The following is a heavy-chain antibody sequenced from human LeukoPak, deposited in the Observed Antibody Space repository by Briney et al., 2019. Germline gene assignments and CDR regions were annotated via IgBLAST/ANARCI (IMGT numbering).Heavy chain of an antibody. V-gene: IGHV1-18*01. CDR3: AXXXXXXXXXSWFDP. CDR2: ISAYNGNT. J-gene: IGHJ5*02. Sequence: GASVKVSCKASGYTFTSYGINWVRQAPGQGLEWMGWISAYNGNTNYAQKLQGRVTMTTDTSTSTACMELRSLRSDDTAGYYCAXXXXXXXXXSWFDPWGQGTLVTVSS. CDR1: GYTFTSYG.